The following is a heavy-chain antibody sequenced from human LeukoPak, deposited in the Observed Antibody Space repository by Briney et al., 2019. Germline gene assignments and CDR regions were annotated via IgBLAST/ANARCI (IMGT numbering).Heavy chain of an antibody. D-gene: IGHD2-15*01. J-gene: IGHJ4*02. Sequence: GGSLRLSCAASGFTCNTYAMSWVRQAPEKGLEWVSGISRSGSSTYYADSVKGRFTISRDNSKNTLYLQMNSLRAEDAALYFCAKDRGAFGYCSGGTCYADYWGQGTLVTVSS. CDR3: AKDRGAFGYCSGGTCYADY. V-gene: IGHV3-23*01. CDR1: GFTCNTYA. CDR2: ISRSGSST.